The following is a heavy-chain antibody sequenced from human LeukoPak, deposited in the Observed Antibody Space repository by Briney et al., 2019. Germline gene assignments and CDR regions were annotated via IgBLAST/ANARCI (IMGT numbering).Heavy chain of an antibody. J-gene: IGHJ1*01. CDR3: ARAYTDRNGYNVWVVI. D-gene: IGHD5-24*01. Sequence: SQTLSLTSANSLDSVSRNCAASRWIRQSPSRGLEWLGRTYYRSKWYNDYAVSVESRISINPDTTKNQFSLQLNSVTPEDTAVYDCARAYTDRNGYNVWVVIWGQGTLVTVSS. V-gene: IGHV6-1*01. CDR2: TYYRSKWYN. CDR1: LDSVSRNCAA.